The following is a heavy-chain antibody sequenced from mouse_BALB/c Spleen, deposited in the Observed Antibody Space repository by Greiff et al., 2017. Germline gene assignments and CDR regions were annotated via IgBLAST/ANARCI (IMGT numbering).Heavy chain of an antibody. D-gene: IGHD1-1*02. J-gene: IGHJ4*01. Sequence: EVQLVESGGGLVQPGGSRKLSCAASGFTFSSFGMHWVRQAPEKGLEWVAYISSGSSTIYYADTVKGRFTISRDNPKNTLFLQMTSLRSEDTAMYYCARWGGYYAMDYWGQGTSVTVSS. CDR2: ISSGSSTI. CDR3: ARWGGYYAMDY. CDR1: GFTFSSFG. V-gene: IGHV5-17*02.